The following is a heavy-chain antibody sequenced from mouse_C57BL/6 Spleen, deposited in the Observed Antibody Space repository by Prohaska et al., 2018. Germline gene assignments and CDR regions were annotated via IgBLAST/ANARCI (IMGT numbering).Heavy chain of an antibody. V-gene: IGHV14-3*01. CDR2: IDPAKCNT. J-gene: IGHJ4*01. CDR1: GFNIKNTY. CDR3: ARGTFYYAMDY. Sequence: EFQLQQSVAELVRPGASVKLSCTASGFNIKNTYMHLVKQRPEQSMEWIGRIDPAKCNTKYAQKFQGKATITADTASNTAYLQLSCLTSEDTVIYYCARGTFYYAMDYWGQGTSVTVSS.